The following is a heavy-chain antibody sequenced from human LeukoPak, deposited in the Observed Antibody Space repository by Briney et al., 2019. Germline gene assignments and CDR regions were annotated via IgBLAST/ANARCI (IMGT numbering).Heavy chain of an antibody. CDR3: ARRRNDDSGYDSTHFDY. CDR2: IIPILGIA. CDR1: GGTFCSYA. J-gene: IGHJ4*02. D-gene: IGHD5-12*01. Sequence: SVKVSCKASGGTFCSYAISWVRQAPGQGLEWMGRIIPILGIANYAQKFQGRVTITADKSTSTAYMELSSLRSEDTAVYYCARRRNDDSGYDSTHFDYWGQGTLVTVSS. V-gene: IGHV1-69*04.